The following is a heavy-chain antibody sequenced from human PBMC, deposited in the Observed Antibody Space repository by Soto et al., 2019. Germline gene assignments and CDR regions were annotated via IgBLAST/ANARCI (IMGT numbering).Heavy chain of an antibody. J-gene: IGHJ3*02. CDR1: GYTFTSYY. D-gene: IGHD3-22*01. CDR2: INPSGGST. Sequence: ASVKVSCKASGYTFTSYYMHWVRQAPGQGLEWMGIINPSGGSTSYAQKFQGRVTMTRDTSTSTVYMELSSLRSEDTAVYYCARAFEDSSGYYYGAFDIWGQVTMVTVSS. CDR3: ARAFEDSSGYYYGAFDI. V-gene: IGHV1-46*01.